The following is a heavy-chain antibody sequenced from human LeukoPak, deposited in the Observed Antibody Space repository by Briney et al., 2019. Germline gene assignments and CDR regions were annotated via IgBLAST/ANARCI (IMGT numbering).Heavy chain of an antibody. CDR2: IYTSGST. CDR1: GGSLSRYY. Sequence: PSETLSLTFTVSGGSLSRYYWGWVRPPAGKGLGWIGRIYTSGSTNYNPSLKSRVTMSVDTSKNQFSLKLSSVTAADTAVYYCARVGYYGDHFDYWGQGTLVTVSS. D-gene: IGHD4-17*01. V-gene: IGHV4-4*07. J-gene: IGHJ4*02. CDR3: ARVGYYGDHFDY.